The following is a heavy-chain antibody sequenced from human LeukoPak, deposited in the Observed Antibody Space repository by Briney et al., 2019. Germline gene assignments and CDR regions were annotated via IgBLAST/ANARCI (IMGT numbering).Heavy chain of an antibody. CDR3: AREIAVAGNPHFDY. D-gene: IGHD6-19*01. CDR1: GFTFNTYV. CDR2: ISYDGSNK. Sequence: GGSLRLSCAASGFTFNTYVVHWVRQAPGKGLEWVAVISYDGSNKYYADSVKGRFTISRDNSKNTLYLQMNSLRVEDTAVYYCAREIAVAGNPHFDYWGQGTLVTVSS. J-gene: IGHJ4*02. V-gene: IGHV3-30-3*01.